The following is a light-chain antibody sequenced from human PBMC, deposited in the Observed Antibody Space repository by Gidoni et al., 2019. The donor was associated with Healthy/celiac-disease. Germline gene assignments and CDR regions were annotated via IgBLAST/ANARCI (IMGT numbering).Light chain of an antibody. CDR1: QSISSW. CDR2: KAS. Sequence: DIQMNQSPSTLSASVGDRVTITCRASQSISSWLAWYQQKPGKAPKLLIYKASSLESGVPSRFSGSASGTEFTLTISSLQPDDFATYYCQQYNSYWTFGQGTKVEIK. J-gene: IGKJ1*01. V-gene: IGKV1-5*03. CDR3: QQYNSYWT.